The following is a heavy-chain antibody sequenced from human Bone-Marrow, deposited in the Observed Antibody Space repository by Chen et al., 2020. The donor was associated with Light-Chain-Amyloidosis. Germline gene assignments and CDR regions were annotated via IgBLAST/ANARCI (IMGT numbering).Heavy chain of an antibody. CDR2: VYSRGST. CDR1: GASISSGGFY. V-gene: IGHV4-31*03. J-gene: IGHJ4*02. D-gene: IGHD3-22*01. CDR3: ARVTYFYDSSGYYYNFYFDY. Sequence: QLQLQESGPGLVKPSQTLSLTCSVSGASISSGGFYWSWIRQHPGKGLEWIGYVYSRGSTHYNPSLKSRITISADTSKNQFSLNLSSVTAADTAVYYCARVTYFYDSSGYYYNFYFDYWGQGTLVTVSS.